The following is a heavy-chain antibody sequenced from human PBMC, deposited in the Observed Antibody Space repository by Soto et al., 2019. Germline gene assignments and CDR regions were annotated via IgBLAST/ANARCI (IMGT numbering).Heavy chain of an antibody. CDR1: GGSISSSSYY. CDR3: ARQRTTVVTQAYFDH. CDR2: ICYSGRT. Sequence: SETLSLTCTVSGGSISSSSYYWGWIRQPPGKGLEWIGSICYSGRTYYNPSFKSRVTISIDTSKNQFSLKLSSVTATDTAVYYCARQRTTVVTQAYFDHWGQGALVTVSS. J-gene: IGHJ4*02. D-gene: IGHD2-21*02. V-gene: IGHV4-39*01.